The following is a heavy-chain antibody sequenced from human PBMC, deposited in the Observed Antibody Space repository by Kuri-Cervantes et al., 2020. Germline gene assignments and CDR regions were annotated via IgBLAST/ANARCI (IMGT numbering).Heavy chain of an antibody. Sequence: SETLSLTCSVSGGAFSGSNFYWGWIRQPPGKGLEWIGSIYYSGTTSYSPSLRSRVTISVDTSKNHFSLKVNSVTAADTAVYYCARRPYVYGDYYFDYWGQGTLVTVSS. D-gene: IGHD4-17*01. CDR1: GGAFSGSNFY. CDR3: ARRPYVYGDYYFDY. V-gene: IGHV4-39*02. CDR2: IYYSGTT. J-gene: IGHJ4*02.